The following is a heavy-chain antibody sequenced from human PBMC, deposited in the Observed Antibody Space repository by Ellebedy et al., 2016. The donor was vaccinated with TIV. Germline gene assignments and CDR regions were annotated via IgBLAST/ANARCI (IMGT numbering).Heavy chain of an antibody. J-gene: IGHJ4*02. CDR2: IDQYGSGT. CDR3: ARDRPGDNFFFDY. CDR1: GFMFGSDW. V-gene: IGHV3-74*01. Sequence: GESLKISCAASGFMFGSDWMHWVRQAAGKGPVRVARIDQYGSGTDYADFVKGRFTISRDNARDMLYLQMNSLRAEDTGLYYCARDRPGDNFFFDYWGQGTPVTVSS. D-gene: IGHD2-21*01.